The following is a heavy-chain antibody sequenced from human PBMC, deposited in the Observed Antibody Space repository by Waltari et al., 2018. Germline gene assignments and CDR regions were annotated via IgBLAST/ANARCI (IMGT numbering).Heavy chain of an antibody. D-gene: IGHD3-10*01. Sequence: QVQLQESGPGLVKPSETLSLTCTVPGGSISSYYWSWIRPPPGKGLEWIGYIYYSGSTNYNPSLKSRVTISVDTSKNQFSLKLSSVTAADTAVYYCARVDPLTMVRGVVYFDYWGQGTLVTVSS. CDR2: IYYSGST. V-gene: IGHV4-59*01. J-gene: IGHJ4*02. CDR3: ARVDPLTMVRGVVYFDY. CDR1: GGSISSYY.